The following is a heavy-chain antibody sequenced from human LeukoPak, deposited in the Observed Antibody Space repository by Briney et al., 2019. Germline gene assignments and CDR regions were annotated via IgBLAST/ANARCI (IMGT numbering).Heavy chain of an antibody. CDR1: GGSFSGYY. CDR3: ARSAYSSGWYALASN. CDR2: INHSGST. Sequence: SETLSLTCAVYGGSFSGYYWSWIRQPPGKGLDWIGEINHSGSTNYNPSLKSRVTISVDTSKNQFSLKLSSVTAADTAVYYCARSAYSSGWYALASNWGQGTLVTVSS. V-gene: IGHV4-34*01. D-gene: IGHD6-19*01. J-gene: IGHJ1*01.